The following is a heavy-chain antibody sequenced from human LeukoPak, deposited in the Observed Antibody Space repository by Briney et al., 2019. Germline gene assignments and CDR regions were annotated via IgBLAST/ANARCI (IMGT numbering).Heavy chain of an antibody. CDR3: ASAVYDFWSGQNWFDP. V-gene: IGHV1-18*01. CDR2: ISAYNGNT. CDR1: GYTFTSYG. Sequence: GASVTVSCKASGYTFTSYGISWVRQAPGQGLEWMGWISAYNGNTNYAQKLQGRVTMTTDTSTSTAYMELRSLRSDDTAVYYCASAVYDFWSGQNWFDPWGQGTLVTVPS. D-gene: IGHD3-3*01. J-gene: IGHJ5*02.